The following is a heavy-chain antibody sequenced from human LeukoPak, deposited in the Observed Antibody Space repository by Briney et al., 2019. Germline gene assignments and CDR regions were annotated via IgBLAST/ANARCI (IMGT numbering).Heavy chain of an antibody. V-gene: IGHV3-7*01. D-gene: IGHD3-9*01. J-gene: IGHJ4*02. Sequence: GGSLRLSCAASGFTFSSYWMSWVRQAPGKGLEWVANIKQDGSEKYYVDSVKGRFTISRDNAKNSLYLQMNSLRAEDTAVYYCARDRKHDILTGYYDYWGQGTLVTVSS. CDR1: GFTFSSYW. CDR2: IKQDGSEK. CDR3: ARDRKHDILTGYYDY.